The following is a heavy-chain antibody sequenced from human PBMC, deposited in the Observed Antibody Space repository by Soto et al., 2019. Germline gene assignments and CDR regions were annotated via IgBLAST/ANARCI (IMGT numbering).Heavy chain of an antibody. V-gene: IGHV4-39*01. CDR2: SSYNGGT. CDR3: ARHRIEVVWRGFDF. D-gene: IGHD3-10*01. J-gene: IGHJ4*02. Sequence: SETLSLTCTVSTDSSSFANSYWGWIRQPPGKGLQWIGSSSYNGGTFYNPSLKGRVVISFDTSKKQSSLQVTSVTAADTAVYFCARHRIEVVWRGFDFWGQGSPVTVSS. CDR1: TDSSSFANSY.